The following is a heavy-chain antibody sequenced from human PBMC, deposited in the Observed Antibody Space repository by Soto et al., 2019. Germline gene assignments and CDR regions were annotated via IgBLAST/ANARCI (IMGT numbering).Heavy chain of an antibody. CDR3: ARSEATVLDY. D-gene: IGHD4-17*01. Sequence: QVQLQESGPGLVKPSGTLSLTCTVSGGSMSSSNWWNWVRQPPGKGLEWIGEPHHSGRTNYNPSLKSRVTISGDKSKTHFSLKLSSVTAADTAVYYCARSEATVLDYWGQGTMVTVSS. CDR2: PHHSGRT. V-gene: IGHV4-4*02. J-gene: IGHJ4*02. CDR1: GGSMSSSNW.